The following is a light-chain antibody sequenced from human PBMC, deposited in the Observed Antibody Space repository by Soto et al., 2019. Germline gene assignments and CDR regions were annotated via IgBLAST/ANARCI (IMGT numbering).Light chain of an antibody. CDR1: SSDVGGYDF. V-gene: IGLV2-8*01. CDR3: NSYADTNNYV. CDR2: EVS. J-gene: IGLJ1*01. Sequence: QSVLTQPPSASGSPGQSVTISCTGTSSDVGGYDFVSWYQHHPGKAPKLILYEVSKRPSGVPDRFSGSKSGNTASLTVSGLQAEDEANYFCNSYADTNNYVFGTGTKVTVL.